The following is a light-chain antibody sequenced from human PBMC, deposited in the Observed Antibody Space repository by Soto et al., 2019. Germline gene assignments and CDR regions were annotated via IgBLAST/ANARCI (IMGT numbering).Light chain of an antibody. CDR1: STDVGSYNL. V-gene: IGLV2-23*02. CDR2: EVS. CDR3: CSYAGSSTYV. Sequence: QSALTQPASVSGAPGQSITISCTGTSTDVGSYNLVSWYQQHPGKAPKLMIYEVSKRPSGVSNRFSGSKSGNTAPLTISGLQAEDEADYYCCSYAGSSTYVFGTGTKGTVL. J-gene: IGLJ1*01.